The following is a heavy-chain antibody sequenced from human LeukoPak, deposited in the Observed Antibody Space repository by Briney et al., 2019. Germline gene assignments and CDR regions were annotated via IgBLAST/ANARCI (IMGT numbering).Heavy chain of an antibody. V-gene: IGHV4-59*01. J-gene: IGHJ3*02. Sequence: SETLSLTCAVYGGSFSGYYWSWIRQPPGKGLEWIGYIYYSGSTNYNPSLESRLTISVDTSKNQFSLKLSSVTAADTAVYYCARSGYSYGADAFDIWGQGTMVTVSS. CDR2: IYYSGST. CDR1: GGSFSGYY. D-gene: IGHD5-18*01. CDR3: ARSGYSYGADAFDI.